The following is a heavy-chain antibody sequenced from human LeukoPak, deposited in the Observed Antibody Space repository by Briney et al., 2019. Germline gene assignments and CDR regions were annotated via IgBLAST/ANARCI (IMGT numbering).Heavy chain of an antibody. V-gene: IGHV4-59*08. J-gene: IGHJ5*02. D-gene: IGHD6-13*01. CDR2: IYYSGST. Sequence: SETLSLTCTVSGGSTSSYYWSWIRQPPGKGLEWIGYIYYSGSTNYNPSLKSRVTISVDTSKNQFSLKLSSVTAADTAVYYCATGRWGSSWYRGFDPWGQGTLVTVSS. CDR3: ATGRWGSSWYRGFDP. CDR1: GGSTSSYY.